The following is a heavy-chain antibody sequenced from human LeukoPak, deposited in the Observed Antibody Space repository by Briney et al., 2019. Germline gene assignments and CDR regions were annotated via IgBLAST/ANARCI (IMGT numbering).Heavy chain of an antibody. CDR3: AKDPVGFYYGSATNAGSFDY. CDR1: GFTFSSYA. V-gene: IGHV3-23*01. CDR2: ISGSGGST. Sequence: GGSLRLSCAASGFTFSSYAMSWVRQAPGKGLEWVSAISGSGGSTYYADSVKGRFTISRDNSKNTLYLQMNSLRAEDTAVYYCAKDPVGFYYGSATNAGSFDYWGQGTLVTVSS. D-gene: IGHD3-10*01. J-gene: IGHJ4*02.